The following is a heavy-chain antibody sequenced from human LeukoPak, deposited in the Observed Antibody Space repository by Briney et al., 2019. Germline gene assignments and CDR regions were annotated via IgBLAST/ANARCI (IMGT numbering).Heavy chain of an antibody. CDR2: IYYSGST. V-gene: IGHV4-39*07. CDR3: ARDKSGYKAYYYYYMDV. J-gene: IGHJ6*03. CDR1: GGSISSSSYY. Sequence: SETLSLTCTVSGGSISSSSYYWGWIRQPPGKGLEWIGSIYYSGSTYYNPSLKSRVTISVDTSKNQFSLKVSSVTAADTAVYYCARDKSGYKAYYYYYMDVWGKGTTVTVSS. D-gene: IGHD6-25*01.